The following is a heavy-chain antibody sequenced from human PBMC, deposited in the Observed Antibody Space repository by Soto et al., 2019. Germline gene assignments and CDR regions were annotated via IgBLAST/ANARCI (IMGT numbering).Heavy chain of an antibody. Sequence: QVQLVQSGAEVKKPGSSVKVSCKASGGTFSSYAISWVRQAPGQGLEWMGGIIPIFGTANYAQKFQGRVMITADESTSTAYMELSSLRSEDTAVYYCARDSTLITGTTYYYGMDVWGQGTTVTVSS. CDR1: GGTFSSYA. CDR3: ARDSTLITGTTYYYGMDV. V-gene: IGHV1-69*01. D-gene: IGHD1-7*01. CDR2: IIPIFGTA. J-gene: IGHJ6*02.